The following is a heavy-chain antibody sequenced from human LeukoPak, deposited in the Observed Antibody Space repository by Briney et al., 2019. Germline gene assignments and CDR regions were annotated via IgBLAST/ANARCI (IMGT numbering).Heavy chain of an antibody. V-gene: IGHV4-4*07. J-gene: IGHJ4*02. CDR2: IYTSGST. Sequence: SETLSLTCTVSGGSISSYYWSWIRQPAGKGLEWIGRIYTSGSTNYNPSLKSRVTMSVDTSKNQFSLKLSSVTAADTAVYYCARSGVRGYYYDSSGLDYWGQGTLVTVSS. D-gene: IGHD3-22*01. CDR1: GGSISSYY. CDR3: ARSGVRGYYYDSSGLDY.